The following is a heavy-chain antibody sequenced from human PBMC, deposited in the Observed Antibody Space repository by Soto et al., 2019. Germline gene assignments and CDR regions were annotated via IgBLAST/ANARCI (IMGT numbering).Heavy chain of an antibody. J-gene: IGHJ6*02. D-gene: IGHD2-2*01. V-gene: IGHV1-69*01. CDR2: IIPIFGTA. CDR1: GGTFSSYA. CDR3: ARVGRDIVVVPAAIGGMDV. Sequence: QVQLVQSGAEVKKPGSSVKVSCKACGGTFSSYAISWVRQAPGQGLEWMGGIIPIFGTANYAQKFQGRVTITADESTSTAYMELSSLRSEDTAVYYCARVGRDIVVVPAAIGGMDVWGQGTTVTVSS.